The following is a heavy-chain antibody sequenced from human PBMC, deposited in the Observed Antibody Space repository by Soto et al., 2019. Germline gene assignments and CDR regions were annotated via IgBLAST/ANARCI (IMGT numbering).Heavy chain of an antibody. D-gene: IGHD6-13*01. Sequence: QVQLQESGPRLVKPSETLSLNCSFSGGSVKDFFWSWIRQPPEKGLEWIGYVYYSGSINYNPSLMSRVTISFDTSNSRFSLRLRTVTAADTGVYYCAAGSRVAAAATPPSHWGRGTQVIVSS. CDR2: VYYSGSI. CDR1: GGSVKDFF. V-gene: IGHV4-59*02. CDR3: AAGSRVAAAATPPSH. J-gene: IGHJ1*01.